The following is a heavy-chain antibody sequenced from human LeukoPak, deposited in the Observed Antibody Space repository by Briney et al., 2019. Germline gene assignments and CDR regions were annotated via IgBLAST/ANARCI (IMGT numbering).Heavy chain of an antibody. D-gene: IGHD3-16*02. V-gene: IGHV3-23*01. CDR1: GFTFSNSD. CDR2: MRGRGVLT. CDR3: AKDSLRTSFSVS. Sequence: QPGGSLRLSCGASGFTFSNSDMSWVRQAPGKALEWFSDMRGRGVLTYYAGSVQGRLTISREISKNALYLQMSRLRGDDTAVYYCAKDSLRTSFSVSWGQGLLVSVSS. J-gene: IGHJ4*02.